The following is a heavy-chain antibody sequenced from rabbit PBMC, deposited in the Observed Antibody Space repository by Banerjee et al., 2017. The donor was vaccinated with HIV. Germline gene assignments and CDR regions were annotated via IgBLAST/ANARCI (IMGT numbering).Heavy chain of an antibody. CDR1: GFDLSSYYY. V-gene: IGHV1S40*01. D-gene: IGHD1-1*01. CDR2: IYTGSDST. CDR3: ARAANNIGYCAGL. Sequence: QSLEESGGGLVKPEGSLTLTCTASGFDLSSYYYMCWVRQAPGKGLEWIACIYTGSDSTYFASWAKGRFTISKTSSTTVTLQMTSLTVADTATYWCARAANNIGYCAGLWGQGTLVTVS. J-gene: IGHJ3*01.